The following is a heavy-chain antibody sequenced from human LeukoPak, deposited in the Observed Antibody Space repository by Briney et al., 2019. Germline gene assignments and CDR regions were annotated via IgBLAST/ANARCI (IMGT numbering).Heavy chain of an antibody. CDR1: GFTFSSYS. J-gene: IGHJ3*02. Sequence: GGSLRLSCAASGFTFSSYSMNWVRQAPGKGLEWVSSISSSSSYIYYADSVKGRFTISRDNSKNTLYLQMNSLRAEDTAVYYCAKDLSITIFGVVPDAFDIWGQGTMVTVSS. D-gene: IGHD3-3*01. CDR3: AKDLSITIFGVVPDAFDI. CDR2: ISSSSSYI. V-gene: IGHV3-21*04.